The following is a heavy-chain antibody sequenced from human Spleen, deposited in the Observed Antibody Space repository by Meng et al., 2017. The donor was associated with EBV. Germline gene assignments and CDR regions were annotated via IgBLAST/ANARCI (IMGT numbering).Heavy chain of an antibody. D-gene: IGHD4-17*01. V-gene: IGHV3-23*04. CDR1: GFTFSSYA. Sequence: GEVVECGGGLVQPGGSLRLSCAASGFTFSSYAMSWVRQAPGKGLEWVSAISGSGGSTYYADSVKGRFTISRDNSKNTLYLQMNSLRAEDTAVYYCAKDASPVTSGYNWFDPWGQGTLVTVSS. CDR2: ISGSGGST. J-gene: IGHJ5*02. CDR3: AKDASPVTSGYNWFDP.